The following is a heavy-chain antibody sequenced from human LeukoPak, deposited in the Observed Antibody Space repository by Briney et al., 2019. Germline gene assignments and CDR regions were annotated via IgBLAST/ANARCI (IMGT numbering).Heavy chain of an antibody. V-gene: IGHV3-23*01. CDR3: AKRAASGLYYFDY. CDR1: GFTFSSSG. Sequence: PGGSLRLSCAASGFTFSSSGMSWVRQAPGRGLEWVSSITDSGGNTFYADSVKGRFTISRDNSKTTLFLQMNSLSAEDTAIYYCAKRAASGLYYFDYWSQGTLVIVSS. CDR2: ITDSGGNT. J-gene: IGHJ4*02. D-gene: IGHD6-25*01.